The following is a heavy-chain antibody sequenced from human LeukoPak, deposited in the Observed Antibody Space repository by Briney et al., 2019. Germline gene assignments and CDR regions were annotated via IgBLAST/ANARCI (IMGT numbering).Heavy chain of an antibody. CDR1: GGSISSYY. J-gene: IGHJ6*03. CDR3: ARADYSSTWSHDYYYMDV. Sequence: SETLSLTCTVSGGSISSYYWSWIRQPPGKELEWIGSIYHRGSTYHNPSLKSRVTISVDTSKNQFSLQLSSVTAADTAVYYCARADYSSTWSHDYYYMDVWGKGTTVTVSS. D-gene: IGHD6-13*01. CDR2: IYHRGST. V-gene: IGHV4-59*08.